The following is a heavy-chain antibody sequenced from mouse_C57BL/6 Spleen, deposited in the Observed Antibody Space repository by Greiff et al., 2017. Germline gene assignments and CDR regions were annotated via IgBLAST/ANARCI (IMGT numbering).Heavy chain of an antibody. CDR3: ARGSNYLFAY. CDR2: INPNNGGT. CDR1: GYTFTDYN. Sequence: EVQLQQSGPELVKPGASVKMSCKASGYTFTDYNMHWVKQSPGQSLEWIGYINPNNGGTSYNQKFKGKATLTVNKSSSTAYMELRSLTSEDSAVYYCARGSNYLFAYWGQGTLVTVSA. V-gene: IGHV1-22*01. J-gene: IGHJ3*01. D-gene: IGHD2-5*01.